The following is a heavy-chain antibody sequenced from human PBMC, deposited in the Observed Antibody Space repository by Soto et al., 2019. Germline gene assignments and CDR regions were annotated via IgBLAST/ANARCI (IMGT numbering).Heavy chain of an antibody. V-gene: IGHV3-21*01. CDR3: ARVSQQGGYCSGGSCPEQSYYFDY. J-gene: IGHJ4*02. D-gene: IGHD2-15*01. Sequence: GGSLRLSCAASGFTFSSYSMNWVRQAPGKGLEWVSSISSSSSYIYYADSVKGRFTISRDNAKNSLYLQMNSLRAEDTAVYYCARVSQQGGYCSGGSCPEQSYYFDYWGQGTLVTVSS. CDR2: ISSSSSYI. CDR1: GFTFSSYS.